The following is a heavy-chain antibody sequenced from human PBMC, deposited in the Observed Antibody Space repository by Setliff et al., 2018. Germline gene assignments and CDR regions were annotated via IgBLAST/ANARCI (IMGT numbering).Heavy chain of an antibody. D-gene: IGHD2-15*01. CDR3: ARSRGAYCSGGICYTYYFDY. Sequence: SETLSLTCIVAGDSISNTGYYWGWIRQPPGKGLEWIGYIYTSGTTKYNPSLKSRVTISIDTSKSQFSLNLSSVTAADTAVYYCARSRGAYCSGGICYTYYFDYWGQGTLVTVS. CDR2: IYTSGTT. J-gene: IGHJ4*02. V-gene: IGHV4-61*05. CDR1: GDSISNTGYY.